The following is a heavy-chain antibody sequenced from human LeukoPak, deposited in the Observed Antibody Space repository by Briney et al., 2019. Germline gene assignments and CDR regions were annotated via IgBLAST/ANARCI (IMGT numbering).Heavy chain of an antibody. V-gene: IGHV3-7*01. CDR1: GFTFSTYW. D-gene: IGHD3-16*01. CDR3: VRGWADTVMSRMDS. J-gene: IGHJ4*02. CDR2: IKQDGSAK. Sequence: GGSLRLSCAASGFTFSTYWMNWVRQAPGKGLEWVANIKQDGSAKFYADSVKGRFTISRDNAKTSLYLQMNSLRAEDTAVYYCVRGWADTVMSRMDSWGQGTLVTFSS.